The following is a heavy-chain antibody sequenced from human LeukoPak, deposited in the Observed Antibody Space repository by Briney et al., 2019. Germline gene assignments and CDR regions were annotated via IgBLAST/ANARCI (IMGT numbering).Heavy chain of an antibody. V-gene: IGHV3-74*01. CDR1: GFTFSSYW. J-gene: IGHJ4*02. CDR3: ARYYYSGSRDLDY. Sequence: GGSLRLSCAASGFTFSSYWMHWVRQAPGKGLMWVSLITTDGSSTTYADSVKGRFTISRDNAKNTLYLQMNSLRAEDTAVYYCARYYYSGSRDLDYSGQGTLVTVSS. D-gene: IGHD3-22*01. CDR2: ITTDGSST.